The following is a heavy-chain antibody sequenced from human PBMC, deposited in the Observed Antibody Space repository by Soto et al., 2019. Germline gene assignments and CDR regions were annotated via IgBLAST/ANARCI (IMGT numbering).Heavy chain of an antibody. V-gene: IGHV6-1*01. D-gene: IGHD6-19*01. J-gene: IGHJ4*02. CDR3: VGQSAAGALDY. CDR1: GDSVSNKNGA. CDR2: TYYRSKCYN. Sequence: PSQTLSRTCAISGDSVSNKNGAWNWIRQSPSRGLEWLGRTYYRSKCYNDYSVSVKSRITINPDTSKNQFALQLNSVTPEDPPAYSCVGQSAAGALDYWGQGSPPTVPS.